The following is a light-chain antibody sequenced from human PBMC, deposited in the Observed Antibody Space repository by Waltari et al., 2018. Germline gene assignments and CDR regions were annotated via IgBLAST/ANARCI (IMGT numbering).Light chain of an antibody. V-gene: IGKV3-11*01. CDR2: DAS. CDR3: QERSNWPGGA. J-gene: IGKJ4*01. CDR1: QSVRTY. Sequence: EIVLTQSPATLTLSPGERATLSCRASQSVRTYLAWYQHRPCQAPRLLIYDASNRATGVPARFSGSGSGTDFTLTISGLQPEDFAVYYCQERSNWPGGAFGGGTKVEIK.